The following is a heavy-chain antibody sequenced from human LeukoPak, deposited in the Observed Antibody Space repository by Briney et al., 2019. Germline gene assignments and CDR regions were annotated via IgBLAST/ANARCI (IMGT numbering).Heavy chain of an antibody. CDR1: GFTFSSYS. D-gene: IGHD3-10*01. V-gene: IGHV3-48*02. J-gene: IGHJ4*02. CDR3: VRGVWPDY. Sequence: QPRGSLRLSCAASGFTFSSYSMNWVRQAPGKGLEWVSYISSSSSTIYYADSVKGLFTISRDNAKNSLYLHMNSLRDEDTAVYYGVRGVWPDYWGQGTLVTVSS. CDR2: ISSSSSTI.